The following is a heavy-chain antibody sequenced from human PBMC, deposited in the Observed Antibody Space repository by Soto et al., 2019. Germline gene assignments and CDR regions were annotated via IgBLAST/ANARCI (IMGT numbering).Heavy chain of an antibody. V-gene: IGHV4-61*01. D-gene: IGHD4-4*01. CDR2: IYYSGST. CDR3: AGGTDYRWVL. CDR1: GASVTSDTTYY. J-gene: IGHJ6*02. Sequence: SETLSLTCTVSGASVTSDTTYYWSWIRQPPGKGLEWIGYIYYSGSTNYNPSLRSRVTMSVDTSKNQFSLKLNSLTAADAAVYYCAGGTDYRWVLWGQGTTVTVSS.